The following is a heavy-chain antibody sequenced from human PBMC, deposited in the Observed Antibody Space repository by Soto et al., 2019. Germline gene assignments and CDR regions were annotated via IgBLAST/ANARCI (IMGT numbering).Heavy chain of an antibody. J-gene: IGHJ4*02. CDR1: GFTFSSYS. D-gene: IGHD6-19*01. V-gene: IGHV3-21*01. CDR2: ISSSSSYI. Sequence: EVQLVESGGGLVKPGGSLRLSCAASGFTFSSYSMNWVRQAPGKGLEWVSSISSSSSYIYYADSVKGRFTISRDNAKNTLYLQMNSLRAEDTAVYYCARDRHSSGWYRSSGLGYWGQGTLVTVSS. CDR3: ARDRHSSGWYRSSGLGY.